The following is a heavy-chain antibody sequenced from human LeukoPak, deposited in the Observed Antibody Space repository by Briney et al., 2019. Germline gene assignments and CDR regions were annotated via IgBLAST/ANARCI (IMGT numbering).Heavy chain of an antibody. D-gene: IGHD3-22*01. V-gene: IGHV3-23*01. CDR2: LSATGANT. Sequence: GGSLRLTCAASGFNFSTYAMGWVRQAPGNGLEWVSVLSATGANTYYADSVEGRFTISRDNSKNTLYLQMNSLRAEDTAVYYCANKRSGYFPFDYWGQGTLVTVSS. CDR3: ANKRSGYFPFDY. J-gene: IGHJ4*02. CDR1: GFNFSTYA.